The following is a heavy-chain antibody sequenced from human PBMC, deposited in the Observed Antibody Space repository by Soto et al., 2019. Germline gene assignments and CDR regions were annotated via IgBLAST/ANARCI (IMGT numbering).Heavy chain of an antibody. CDR3: ARLRVGVNWYFDL. Sequence: QMQLVESGGDLVKPGGSLRLSCAASGFNFGDYYMSWVWQAPGKGLEWVSFVSSTGGYTKYSDSVGGRFTVSRDNGKNSLHLQLNSLRVDDTAVYYCARLRVGVNWYFDLWGRGTLVTVSS. J-gene: IGHJ2*01. V-gene: IGHV3-11*06. D-gene: IGHD1-26*01. CDR1: GFNFGDYY. CDR2: VSSTGGYT.